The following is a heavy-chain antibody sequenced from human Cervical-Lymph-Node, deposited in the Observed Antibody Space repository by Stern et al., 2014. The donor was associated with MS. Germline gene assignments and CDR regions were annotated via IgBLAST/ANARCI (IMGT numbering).Heavy chain of an antibody. V-gene: IGHV4-61*02. Sequence: QVQLVQSGPGLVRPSQTLSLTCTVSGDSITSGTFYWSWIRQPAGKELEWIGRIHSGGSTKYNPSQKSRAPLPVDPSRDQFSLKLPSVTAADTAVYYCAREQIPLRGGYLHPWGQGTLVIVSS. CDR2: IHSGGST. CDR1: GDSITSGTFY. D-gene: IGHD1-14*01. CDR3: AREQIPLRGGYLHP. J-gene: IGHJ1*01.